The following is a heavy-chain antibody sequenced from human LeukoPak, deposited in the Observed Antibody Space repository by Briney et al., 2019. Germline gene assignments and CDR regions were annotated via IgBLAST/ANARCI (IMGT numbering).Heavy chain of an antibody. Sequence: GGSLRLSCSASGFTFSTYAMHWVLQAPGKGLEYVSAISSNGGRTYYADSVKGRFTISRDNSKNTLYPQMSSLRPEDTAVYYCVKGDIVATSTFDYWGQGTLVTVSS. D-gene: IGHD5-12*01. CDR1: GFTFSTYA. V-gene: IGHV3-64D*06. J-gene: IGHJ4*02. CDR2: ISSNGGRT. CDR3: VKGDIVATSTFDY.